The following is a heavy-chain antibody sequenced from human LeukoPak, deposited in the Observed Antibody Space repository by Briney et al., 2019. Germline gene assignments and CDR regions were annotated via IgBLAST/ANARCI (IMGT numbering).Heavy chain of an antibody. CDR1: GGSFSGYY. V-gene: IGHV4-34*01. CDR2: INHSGST. Sequence: PSETLSLTCAVYGGSFSGYYWNWIRQPPGKGLEWIGEINHSGSTNYNPSLKSRVTISVDTSKNQFSLKLSSVTAADTAVYYCARARGGRGYSYGLFDYWGQGTLVTVSS. D-gene: IGHD5-18*01. CDR3: ARARGGRGYSYGLFDY. J-gene: IGHJ4*02.